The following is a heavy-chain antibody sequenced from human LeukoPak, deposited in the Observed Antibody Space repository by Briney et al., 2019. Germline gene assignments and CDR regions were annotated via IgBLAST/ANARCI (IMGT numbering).Heavy chain of an antibody. J-gene: IGHJ3*02. CDR3: ARDRIVGSAFDI. D-gene: IGHD1-26*01. CDR2: IYYSGST. V-gene: IGHV4-59*01. Sequence: SETLSLTCTVSGGSISSYYWSWIRQPPGKGLEWIGYIYYSGSTNYNPSLKSRVTISVDTSKNQSSLKLSSVTAADTAVYYCARDRIVGSAFDIWGQGTMVTVSS. CDR1: GGSISSYY.